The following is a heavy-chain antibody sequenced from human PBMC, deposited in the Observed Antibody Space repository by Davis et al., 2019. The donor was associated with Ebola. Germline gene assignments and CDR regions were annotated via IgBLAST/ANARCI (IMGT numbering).Heavy chain of an antibody. D-gene: IGHD3-22*01. J-gene: IGHJ4*02. Sequence: GESLKISCAASGFTFSSYGMHWVRQAPGKGLEWVAVISYDGSNKYYADSVKGRFTISRDNSKNTLYLQMNSLRAEDTAVYYCARDLLETYYYDSSGSHWGQGTLVTVSS. CDR2: ISYDGSNK. CDR3: ARDLLETYYYDSSGSH. V-gene: IGHV3-30*03. CDR1: GFTFSSYG.